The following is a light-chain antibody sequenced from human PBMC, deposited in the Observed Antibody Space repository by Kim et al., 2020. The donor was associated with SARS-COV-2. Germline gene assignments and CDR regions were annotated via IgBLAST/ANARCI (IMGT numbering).Light chain of an antibody. J-gene: IGLJ3*02. CDR2: GNN. CDR3: AAWDDSLNGRV. Sequence: GQRVSIPWSGSSSNIGIPPVNWYQRLPGTAPKLLIFGNNSRPSGVPGRFSGSKSGTSASLAISGLQSEDEADYYCAAWDDSLNGRVFGGGTQLTVL. CDR1: SSNIGIPP. V-gene: IGLV1-44*01.